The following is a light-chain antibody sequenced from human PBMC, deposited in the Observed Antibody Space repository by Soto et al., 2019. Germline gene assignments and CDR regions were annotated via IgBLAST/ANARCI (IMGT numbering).Light chain of an antibody. CDR2: AAS. V-gene: IGKV3-15*01. Sequence: EIVFTQSPATLSVSPGGWATLSLRASQSVRSNLAWYQQRPGQAPRLLIYAASTRATGIPARFSGSGSGTEFTLIIDSLQSEDFAVYYCQQYNNWPRTFGQGTTGDIK. CDR1: QSVRSN. CDR3: QQYNNWPRT. J-gene: IGKJ1*01.